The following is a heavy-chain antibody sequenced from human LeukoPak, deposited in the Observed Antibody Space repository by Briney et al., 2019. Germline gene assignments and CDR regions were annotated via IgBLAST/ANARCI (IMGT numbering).Heavy chain of an antibody. CDR2: VSHDGKVQ. D-gene: IGHD4-11*01. CDR3: ARDPTVGWPDYFDY. CDR1: GFTFSSYG. V-gene: IGHV3-30*03. Sequence: GGSLRLSCAASGFTFSSYGMHWVRQAPGKGLEWVAVVSHDGKVQYYTDSVKGRFTISRDSSKSTLYLQMNSLRHEDTAVYYCARDPTVGWPDYFDYWGQGTLVTVSS. J-gene: IGHJ4*02.